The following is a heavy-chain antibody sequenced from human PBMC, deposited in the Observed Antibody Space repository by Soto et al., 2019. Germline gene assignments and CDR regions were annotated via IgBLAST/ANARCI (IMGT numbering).Heavy chain of an antibody. CDR1: GGSISSSSYY. V-gene: IGHV4-39*01. J-gene: IGHJ5*02. CDR3: ASFRGSSSWYIRA. D-gene: IGHD6-13*01. CDR2: IYYSGST. Sequence: SETLSLTCTVSGGSISSSSYYWGWIRQPPGKGLEWIGSIYYSGSTYYNPSLKSRVTISVDTSKNQFSLKLSSVTAADTAVYYCASFRGSSSWYIRAWGQGTLVTVSS.